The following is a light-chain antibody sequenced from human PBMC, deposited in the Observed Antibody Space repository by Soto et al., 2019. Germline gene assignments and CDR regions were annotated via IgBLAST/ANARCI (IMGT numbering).Light chain of an antibody. V-gene: IGLV2-8*01. Sequence: QSVLTQPPSASGSPGQSVTISCTGTSSNVGAYNYVSWYQQHPGKAPKLMIYEVTKRPSGVPDHVSGSKSGSTASLTVSGLQAEDEADYYCSSWTGNNFVVFGGGTQLTVL. CDR1: SSNVGAYNY. J-gene: IGLJ2*01. CDR2: EVT. CDR3: SSWTGNNFVV.